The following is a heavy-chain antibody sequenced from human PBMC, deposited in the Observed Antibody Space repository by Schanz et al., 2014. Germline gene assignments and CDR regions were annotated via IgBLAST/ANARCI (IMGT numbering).Heavy chain of an antibody. CDR1: GFTFSDYS. D-gene: IGHD3-10*01. Sequence: EVQLVESGGDFVQPGGSLRLSCEVSGFTFSDYSMTWVRQPPGKGLEWVSYISNTANTIYYADSVKGRFTISRDNAKXXLYMHMSSLRAXXXXMYYCTRGKRGDYYYGLDVWGQGTTVTVSS. CDR3: TRGKRGDYYYGLDV. J-gene: IGHJ6*02. CDR2: ISNTANTI. V-gene: IGHV3-48*04.